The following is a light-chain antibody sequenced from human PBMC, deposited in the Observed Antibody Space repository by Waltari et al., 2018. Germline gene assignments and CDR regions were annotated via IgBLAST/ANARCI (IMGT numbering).Light chain of an antibody. CDR3: QQYNSYSLLT. J-gene: IGKJ4*01. Sequence: DIQMTQSPSTLSASVGDRFTITCRASQSISNWLAWYQQKPGKAPKLLIYKASTLESGVPSRFSGSGSGTEFTLTLSSLQPDDFATYYCQQYNSYSLLTFGGGTKVEIK. CDR1: QSISNW. V-gene: IGKV1-5*03. CDR2: KAS.